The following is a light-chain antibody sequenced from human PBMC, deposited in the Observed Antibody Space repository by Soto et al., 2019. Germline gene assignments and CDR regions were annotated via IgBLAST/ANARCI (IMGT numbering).Light chain of an antibody. J-gene: IGLJ3*02. Sequence: QSALTQAASVSGSPGQSIIISCTGTNSDVGGYDYVSWYQHHPGKAPKLIVYEVTNRPSGVSNRFSGSKSGNTASLTISGLQAEDEADYYCSSYTRSSTWVFGGGTKVTVL. CDR1: NSDVGGYDY. CDR2: EVT. CDR3: SSYTRSSTWV. V-gene: IGLV2-14*01.